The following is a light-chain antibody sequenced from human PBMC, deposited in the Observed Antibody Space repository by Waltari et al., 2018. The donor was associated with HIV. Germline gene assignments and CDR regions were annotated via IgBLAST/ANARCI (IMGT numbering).Light chain of an antibody. CDR3: HSRDTTGQHVV. CDR2: GRN. CDR1: SLRSSY. Sequence: SSELTQDPSVSVALGKTVRITCRGDSLRSSYASWYQQKSGQAPVVVFFGRNTWPSGIPDRFSGSSAGNTAALTITGAQAEEEADYCCHSRDTTGQHVVFGGGTKVTVL. J-gene: IGLJ2*01. V-gene: IGLV3-19*01.